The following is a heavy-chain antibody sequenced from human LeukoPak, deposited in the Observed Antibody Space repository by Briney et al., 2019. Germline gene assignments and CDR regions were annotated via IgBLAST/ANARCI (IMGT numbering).Heavy chain of an antibody. J-gene: IGHJ3*02. V-gene: IGHV4-59*08. CDR3: ARHGGETIVAMILHAFDI. D-gene: IGHD5-12*01. Sequence: SETLSLTCSVSGASISSYSWSWLRQPPGKGLEWIGYMSHSGSTKYNPSLKSRVTISGDRSKNQISLKLTSVTAADTAVYYCARHGGETIVAMILHAFDIWGQGTMVTVSS. CDR1: GASISSYS. CDR2: MSHSGST.